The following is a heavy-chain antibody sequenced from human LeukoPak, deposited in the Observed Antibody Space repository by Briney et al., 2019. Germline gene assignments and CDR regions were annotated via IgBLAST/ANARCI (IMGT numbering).Heavy chain of an antibody. CDR3: ARVEWIQLWFGVDY. D-gene: IGHD5-18*01. V-gene: IGHV3-48*03. CDR1: GFTFSSYE. Sequence: SGGSLRLSCVASGFTFSSYEMNWVRQAPGKGLEWVSYISSSGSTIYYADSVKGRFTISKDNAKNSLYLQMNSLRAEDTAVHYCARVEWIQLWFGVDYWGQGTLVTVSS. CDR2: ISSSGSTI. J-gene: IGHJ4*02.